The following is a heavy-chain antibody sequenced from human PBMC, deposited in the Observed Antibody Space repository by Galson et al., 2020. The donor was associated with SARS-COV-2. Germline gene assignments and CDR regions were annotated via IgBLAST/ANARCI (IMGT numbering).Heavy chain of an antibody. CDR3: ARGFDP. Sequence: PSETLSLTCTVSGGXIXXYXXXXXXXXXXXXXEWIGYIYYSGSTNYNPSLKSRVTISVDTSKNQFSLKLSSVTAADTAMYYCARGFDPWGQGTLVTVSS. V-gene: IGHV4-59*01. CDR1: GGXIXXYX. CDR2: IYYSGST. J-gene: IGHJ5*02.